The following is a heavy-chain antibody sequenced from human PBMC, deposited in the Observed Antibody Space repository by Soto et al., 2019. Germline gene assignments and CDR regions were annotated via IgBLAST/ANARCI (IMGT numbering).Heavy chain of an antibody. CDR2: ISYEGSNK. D-gene: IGHD1-1*01. Sequence: QVQLVESGGGMVQPGRSLRLSCAASGFTFSSYGMHWVRQAPGKGLEWVAVISYEGSNKYYADSVKGRFTISRDNSKNTLYLQMNSLRAEDTAVYYCAKDRVIYNVLVFDYWGQGTLVTVSS. CDR1: GFTFSSYG. J-gene: IGHJ4*02. V-gene: IGHV3-30*18. CDR3: AKDRVIYNVLVFDY.